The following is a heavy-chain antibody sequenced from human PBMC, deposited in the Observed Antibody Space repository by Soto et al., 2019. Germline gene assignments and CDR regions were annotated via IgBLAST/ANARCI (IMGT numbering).Heavy chain of an antibody. CDR3: ARRYGYSFDY. Sequence: QVQLQESGPGLVKPSETLSLTCTVSGGSISSYYWSWIRQPPGKGLEWIGYIYYSGSTNYNPSLRSRVTISVDTSKNQFSLKLSSVTAADTAVYYCARRYGYSFDYWGQGTLVTVPS. J-gene: IGHJ4*02. V-gene: IGHV4-59*08. D-gene: IGHD1-1*01. CDR2: IYYSGST. CDR1: GGSISSYY.